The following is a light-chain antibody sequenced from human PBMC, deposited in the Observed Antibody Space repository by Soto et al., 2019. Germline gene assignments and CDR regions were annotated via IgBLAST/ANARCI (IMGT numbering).Light chain of an antibody. V-gene: IGKV3-20*01. CDR3: QQYGSSPYT. CDR1: QSVSSSY. CDR2: GAS. J-gene: IGKJ2*01. Sequence: EIVLTQSPGTLSLSPGERATLSCRASQSVSSSYLAWYQQKPGQAPRLLIYGASSRATGIPDRFSGSGSGTDFTLTISRLEPEDLAVYYCQQYGSSPYTFGLGTTLDIK.